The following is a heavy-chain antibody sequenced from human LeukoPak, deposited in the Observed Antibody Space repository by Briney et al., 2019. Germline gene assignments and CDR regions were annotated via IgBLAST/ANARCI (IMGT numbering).Heavy chain of an antibody. J-gene: IGHJ4*02. V-gene: IGHV4-38-2*02. CDR2: IYHSGST. D-gene: IGHD7-27*01. CDR3: ARGFRGDNFDY. Sequence: SETLSLTCTVSGYSISSGFYWGWIRQPPGKGLECIGSIYHSGSTYYNPSLKSRVTISVDTSKNQFSLKLSSVTAADTAVYFCARGFRGDNFDYWGQGTLVTVSS. CDR1: GYSISSGFY.